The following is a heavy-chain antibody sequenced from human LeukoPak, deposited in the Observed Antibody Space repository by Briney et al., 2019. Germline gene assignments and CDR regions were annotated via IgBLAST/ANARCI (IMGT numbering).Heavy chain of an antibody. CDR2: ISRSGNST. J-gene: IGHJ4*02. CDR1: GFTFSTYG. Sequence: GETLRLSCAASGFTFSTYGMSWVRQAPGKGLEWVSGISRSGNSTFYADSVKGRVTISRDNSKNTLYLQMNSLRAEDTAVYYCAKDHGVLLWFGELSFFDYWGQGTLVTVSS. D-gene: IGHD3-10*01. CDR3: AKDHGVLLWFGELSFFDY. V-gene: IGHV3-23*01.